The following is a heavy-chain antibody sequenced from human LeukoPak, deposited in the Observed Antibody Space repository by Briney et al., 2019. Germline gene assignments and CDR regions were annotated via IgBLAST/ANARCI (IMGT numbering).Heavy chain of an antibody. CDR3: ARVRYNSGYIFDY. Sequence: PGGSLRLSCAASGFTFDDYAMHWVRQAPGKGLEWVSGISWNSGSIGYADSVRGRFTISRDNAKDSLSLRMNSLRAEDTAVYYCARVRYNSGYIFDYWGQGTLVTVSS. CDR2: ISWNSGSI. V-gene: IGHV3-9*01. CDR1: GFTFDDYA. J-gene: IGHJ4*02. D-gene: IGHD5-18*01.